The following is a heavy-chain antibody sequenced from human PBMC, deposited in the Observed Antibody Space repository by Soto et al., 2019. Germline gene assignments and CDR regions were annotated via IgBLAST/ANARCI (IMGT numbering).Heavy chain of an antibody. V-gene: IGHV3-30-3*01. Sequence: GGSLRLSCAASGFTFSSYAMHWVRQAPGKGLEWVAVISYDGSNKYYADSVKGRFTISRDNSKNTLYLQMNSLRAEDTAVYYCARDLAGTIDYWGQGTLVTVSS. CDR2: ISYDGSNK. CDR3: ARDLAGTIDY. J-gene: IGHJ4*02. CDR1: GFTFSSYA. D-gene: IGHD7-27*01.